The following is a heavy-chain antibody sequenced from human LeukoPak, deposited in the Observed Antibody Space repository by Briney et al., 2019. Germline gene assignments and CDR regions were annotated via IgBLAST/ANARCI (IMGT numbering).Heavy chain of an antibody. J-gene: IGHJ5*02. V-gene: IGHV1-2*02. CDR2: INPNSGGT. Sequence: GASVKVSCKASGYTFTGYYMHWVRQAPGQGLEWMGWINPNSGGTNYAQKFQGRVTMTRDTSISTAYMELSRLRSDDSAVYYCARGRFLEWFGSLNTWGQGTLVTVSS. CDR3: ARGRFLEWFGSLNT. D-gene: IGHD3-3*01. CDR1: GYTFTGYY.